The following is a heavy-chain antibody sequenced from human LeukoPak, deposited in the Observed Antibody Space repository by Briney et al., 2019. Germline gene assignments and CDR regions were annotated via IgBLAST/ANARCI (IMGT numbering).Heavy chain of an antibody. D-gene: IGHD3-22*01. J-gene: IGHJ4*02. Sequence: PGGSLRLSCAASGFTFSDYYMSWIRQAPGKGLEEVSYISSSGSTIYYADSVKGRFTISRDNAKNSLYLQMNSLRAEDTAVYYCARGGNRLYYDSSGPIDYWGQGTLVTVSS. CDR3: ARGGNRLYYDSSGPIDY. V-gene: IGHV3-11*01. CDR1: GFTFSDYY. CDR2: ISSSGSTI.